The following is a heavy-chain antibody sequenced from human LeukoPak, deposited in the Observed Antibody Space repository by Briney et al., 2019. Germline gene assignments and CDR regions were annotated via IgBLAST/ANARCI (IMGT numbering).Heavy chain of an antibody. CDR2: IYYSGST. Sequence: SETLSLTCTVSGGSLSSSSYYWGWIRQPPGKGLEWIGSIYYSGSTYYNPSLKSRVTISVDTSKNQFSLKLSSVTAADTAVYYCARPYNSLLYYFDYWGQGTLVTVSS. J-gene: IGHJ4*02. D-gene: IGHD1-20*01. V-gene: IGHV4-39*01. CDR3: ARPYNSLLYYFDY. CDR1: GGSLSSSSYY.